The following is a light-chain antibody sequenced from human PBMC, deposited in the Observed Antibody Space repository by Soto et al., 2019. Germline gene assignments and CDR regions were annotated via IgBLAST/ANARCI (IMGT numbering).Light chain of an antibody. J-gene: IGKJ2*01. CDR1: QSVSRTS. CDR3: QQFGYSQYT. V-gene: IGKV3-20*01. Sequence: EIVLTQSPDTLSLSPGERATLSCRASQSVSRTSLAWYQQKPGQAPRLLIYGASSRATGIPDRFSGSGSGTEFTLTISRLAPEDFVVYYCQQFGYSQYTFGQGTKLEIK. CDR2: GAS.